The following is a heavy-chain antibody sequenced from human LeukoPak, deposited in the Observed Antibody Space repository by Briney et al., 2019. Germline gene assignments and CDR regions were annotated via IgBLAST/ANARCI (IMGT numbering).Heavy chain of an antibody. CDR2: IRYDGSNK. J-gene: IGHJ6*03. CDR1: GFTFSSYG. V-gene: IGHV3-30*02. Sequence: PGGSLRLSCAASGFTFSSYGMHWVRQAPGKGLEWVAFIRYDGSNKYYADSVKGRFTISRDNSKNTLYLQMNSLRAEDTAVYYCAKDPSYDFWSGYSGQYYYYYYMDVWGKGTTVTVSS. D-gene: IGHD3-3*01. CDR3: AKDPSYDFWSGYSGQYYYYYYMDV.